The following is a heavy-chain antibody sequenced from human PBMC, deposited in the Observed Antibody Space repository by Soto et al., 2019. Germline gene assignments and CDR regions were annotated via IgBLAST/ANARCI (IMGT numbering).Heavy chain of an antibody. CDR1: GYTFTSYD. CDR3: ARGYYFWSGYFHGGGNYYYYYMDV. J-gene: IGHJ6*03. CDR2: MNPNSGNT. Sequence: ASVKVSCKASGYTFTSYDINWVRQATGQGLEWMGWMNPNSGNTGYAQKFQGRVTMTRNTSISTAYMELSSLRSEDTAVYYCARGYYFWSGYFHGGGNYYYYYMDVWGKGTTVTVSS. V-gene: IGHV1-8*01. D-gene: IGHD3-3*01.